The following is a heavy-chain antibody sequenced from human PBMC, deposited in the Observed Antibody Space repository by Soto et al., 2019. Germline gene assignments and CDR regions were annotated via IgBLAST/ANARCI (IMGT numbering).Heavy chain of an antibody. Sequence: GESLKISCAASGFTFSSYAMSWVRQAPGKGLEWVSTISGSVGSTYYADSVKGRFTISRDNSKNTLYLQMNSLRAEDTAVYYCAKDKRGSSRHSYYFDYWGQGTLVTVSS. D-gene: IGHD6-13*01. V-gene: IGHV3-23*01. J-gene: IGHJ4*02. CDR2: ISGSVGST. CDR1: GFTFSSYA. CDR3: AKDKRGSSRHSYYFDY.